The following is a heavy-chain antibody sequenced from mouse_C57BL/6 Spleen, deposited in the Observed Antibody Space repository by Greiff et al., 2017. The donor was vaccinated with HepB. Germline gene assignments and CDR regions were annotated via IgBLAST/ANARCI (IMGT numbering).Heavy chain of an antibody. Sequence: QVQLKESGAELARPGASVKMSCKASGYTFTSYTMHWVKQRPGQGLEWIGYINPSSGYTKYNQKFKDKATLTADKSSSTAYMQLSSLTSEYSAVYYCARCLIYYDYPAYWGQGTLVTVSA. CDR2: INPSSGYT. D-gene: IGHD2-4*01. CDR3: ARCLIYYDYPAY. CDR1: GYTFTSYT. J-gene: IGHJ3*01. V-gene: IGHV1-4*01.